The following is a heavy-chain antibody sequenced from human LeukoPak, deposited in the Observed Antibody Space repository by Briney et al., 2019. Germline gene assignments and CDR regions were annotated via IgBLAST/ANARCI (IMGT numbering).Heavy chain of an antibody. CDR2: ISGSGGST. CDR3: AKLLYYYDSSQPY. Sequence: PGGSLRLSCAASGFTFSDYYMSWIRQAPGRGLEWVSAISGSGGSTYCADSVKGRFTISRDNSKNTLYLQMNSLRAEDTAVYYCAKLLYYYDSSQPYWGQGTLVTVSS. V-gene: IGHV3-23*01. D-gene: IGHD3-22*01. CDR1: GFTFSDYY. J-gene: IGHJ4*02.